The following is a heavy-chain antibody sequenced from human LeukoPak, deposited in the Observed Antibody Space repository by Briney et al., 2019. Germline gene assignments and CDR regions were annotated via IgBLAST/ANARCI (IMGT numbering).Heavy chain of an antibody. J-gene: IGHJ2*01. V-gene: IGHV3-21*01. CDR1: GFTFSSYS. D-gene: IGHD6-25*01. CDR3: ARDGLAAATLHWCFDL. CDR2: ISSSSSYI. Sequence: PGGSLRLSCAASGFTFSSYSINWVRQAPGKGLEWVSSISSSSSYIYYADSVRGRFTISRDNAKNSLYLQMNSLRAEDTAVYYCARDGLAAATLHWCFDLWGRGTLVTVSS.